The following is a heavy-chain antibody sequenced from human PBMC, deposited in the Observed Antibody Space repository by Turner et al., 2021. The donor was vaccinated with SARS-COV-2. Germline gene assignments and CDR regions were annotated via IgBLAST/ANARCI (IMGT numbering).Heavy chain of an antibody. CDR2: ISWNSGSI. J-gene: IGHJ4*02. D-gene: IGHD6-19*01. CDR1: GFTFDDYA. V-gene: IGHV3-9*03. Sequence: EVQLVESGGGLVQPGRSLRLSCAASGFTFDDYAMHWFRQAPGKGLEWVSGISWNSGSIGYADSVKGRFTISRDNAKNSLYLQMNSLRAEDMALYYCAKDMGYSSGGVDYWGQGTLVTVSS. CDR3: AKDMGYSSGGVDY.